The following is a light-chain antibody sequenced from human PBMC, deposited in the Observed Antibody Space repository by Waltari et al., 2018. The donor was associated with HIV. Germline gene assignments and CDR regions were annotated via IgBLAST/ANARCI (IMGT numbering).Light chain of an antibody. CDR3: SSYTSNITRV. Sequence: QSALTQPASVSGSPGQSITISCTGTSSDVGGYTYVPWYQQHPGKAPKLMIYDVSNRPSVVSNRFSGSKSGNTASLTISGLQAEDEADYYCSSYTSNITRVFGGGTKLTVL. V-gene: IGLV2-14*03. J-gene: IGLJ3*02. CDR2: DVS. CDR1: SSDVGGYTY.